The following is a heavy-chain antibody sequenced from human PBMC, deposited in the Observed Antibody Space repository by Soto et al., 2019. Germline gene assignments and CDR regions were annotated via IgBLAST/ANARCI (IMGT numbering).Heavy chain of an antibody. CDR3: ARHGYSYGGGYFDY. D-gene: IGHD5-18*01. Sequence: EVQLVESGGGLVQPGGSLRLSCAASGFTVSSNYMSWVRQAPGKGLEWVSVIYSGGSAYYADSVKGRCTISRDNSKNTLYLQMNSLRAEDTAVYYCARHGYSYGGGYFDYWGQGNLVTVSS. CDR2: IYSGGSA. V-gene: IGHV3-66*04. CDR1: GFTVSSNY. J-gene: IGHJ4*02.